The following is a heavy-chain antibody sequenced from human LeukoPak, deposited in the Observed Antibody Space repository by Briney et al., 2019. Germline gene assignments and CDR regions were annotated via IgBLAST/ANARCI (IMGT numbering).Heavy chain of an antibody. J-gene: IGHJ6*03. CDR2: IMPLFNTP. CDR3: ARVDRYHFYLDV. V-gene: IGHV1-69*05. Sequence: SVNVSCKASGGTFSSYTITWVRQAPGQGLEWMGGIMPLFNTPNYAQQFQGRVTITTDESTSTAYMELSSLRFEDTAMYYCARVDRYHFYLDVWGKGTTVTVSS. CDR1: GGTFSSYT.